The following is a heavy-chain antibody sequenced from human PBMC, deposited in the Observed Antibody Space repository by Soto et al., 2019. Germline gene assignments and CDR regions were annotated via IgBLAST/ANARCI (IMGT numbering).Heavy chain of an antibody. V-gene: IGHV1-69*01. J-gene: IGHJ6*02. D-gene: IGHD3-3*01. CDR2: IIPIFGTA. Sequence: QVQLVQSGAEVKKPGSSVKVSCKASGGTFSSYAISWVRQAPGQGLEWMGGIIPIFGTANYAQKCQGRVTITADESTSTAYMELSSLRSEDTAVYYCARRSYYDFWSGLGVYYYYGMDVWGQGTTVTVSS. CDR3: ARRSYYDFWSGLGVYYYYGMDV. CDR1: GGTFSSYA.